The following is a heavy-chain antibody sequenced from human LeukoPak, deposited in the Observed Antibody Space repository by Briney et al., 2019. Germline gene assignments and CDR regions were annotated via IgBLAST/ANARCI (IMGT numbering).Heavy chain of an antibody. V-gene: IGHV3-74*01. CDR2: INSDGSTT. CDR1: GFTLSSYW. CDR3: TRGPYSGSATYYNDY. D-gene: IGHD3-10*01. Sequence: GGSLRLPCAASGFTLSSYWMNWLRQGPGEGLVWVSRINSDGSTTSYADSVKGRFTISRDNAKNTLYLQMNSLRAEDTAVYYCTRGPYSGSATYYNDYWGQGTLVTVSS. J-gene: IGHJ4*02.